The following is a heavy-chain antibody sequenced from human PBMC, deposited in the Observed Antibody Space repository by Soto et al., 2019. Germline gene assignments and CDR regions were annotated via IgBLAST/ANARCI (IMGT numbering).Heavy chain of an antibody. Sequence: LRLSCAASGFTFSSYAMSWVRQAPGKGLEWVSAISGSGGNTYYADSVKGRFTVSRDNSKNTLYLQMNSLRAEDTAVYYCAKVPRLWFGESPLDYWGQGTLVTVSS. D-gene: IGHD3-10*01. CDR3: AKVPRLWFGESPLDY. J-gene: IGHJ4*02. V-gene: IGHV3-23*01. CDR1: GFTFSSYA. CDR2: ISGSGGNT.